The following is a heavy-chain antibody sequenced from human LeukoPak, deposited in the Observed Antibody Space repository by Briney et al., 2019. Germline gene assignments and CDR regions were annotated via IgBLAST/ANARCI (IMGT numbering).Heavy chain of an antibody. CDR1: GGPISSYY. CDR3: AGGPYSSGWYYFDY. Sequence: SETLSLTCTVSGGPISSYYWSWIRQPPGKGLEWIGYIYYSGSTNYNPSLKSRVTISVDTSKNQFSLKLSSVTAADTAVYYCAGGPYSSGWYYFDYWGQGTLVTVSS. CDR2: IYYSGST. V-gene: IGHV4-59*01. J-gene: IGHJ4*02. D-gene: IGHD6-19*01.